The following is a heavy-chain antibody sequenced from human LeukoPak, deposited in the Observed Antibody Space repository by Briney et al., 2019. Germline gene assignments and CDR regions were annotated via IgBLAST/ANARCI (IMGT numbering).Heavy chain of an antibody. CDR3: ARGPALRYFDWFGNFDY. CDR2: IYYSGST. CDR1: GGSISSYY. D-gene: IGHD3-9*01. V-gene: IGHV4-59*01. Sequence: SETLSLTCTVSGGSISSYYWGWIRQPPGKGLEWIGYIYYSGSTNYNPSLKSRVTISVDTSKNQFSLKLSSVTAADTAVYYCARGPALRYFDWFGNFDYWGQGTLVTVSS. J-gene: IGHJ4*02.